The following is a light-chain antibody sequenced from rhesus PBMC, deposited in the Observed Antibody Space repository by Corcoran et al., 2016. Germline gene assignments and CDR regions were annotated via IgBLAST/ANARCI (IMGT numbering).Light chain of an antibody. Sequence: DIQMTQSPSSLSASVGDTVTITCQASQGISKYLAWYQQKPGKAPKLLIYDASTLQSGVPSRFSGSGSGTEITLTISSLPPEDFATYYCQQHNSYPRTFGQGTKVEIK. CDR1: QGISKY. CDR2: DAS. V-gene: IGKV1-25*01. CDR3: QQHNSYPRT. J-gene: IGKJ1*01.